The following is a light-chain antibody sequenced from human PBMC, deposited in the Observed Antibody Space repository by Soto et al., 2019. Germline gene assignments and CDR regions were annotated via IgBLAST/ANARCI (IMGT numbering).Light chain of an antibody. J-gene: IGLJ2*01. CDR3: AAWDDSLSGVV. Sequence: QSVLTQPPSASGTPGQRVTISCSGSSSNIGSNYVYWYHQLPGTAPKLLIYRNNQRPSGVPGRFSGSKSGTSASLAISGLRSEDEADYYCAAWDDSLSGVVFGGGTQLTVL. CDR1: SSNIGSNY. CDR2: RNN. V-gene: IGLV1-47*01.